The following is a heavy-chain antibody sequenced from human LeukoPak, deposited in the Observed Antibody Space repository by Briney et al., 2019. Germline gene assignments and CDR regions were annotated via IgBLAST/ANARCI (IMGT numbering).Heavy chain of an antibody. J-gene: IGHJ4*02. CDR2: INSDGSST. CDR3: ARDSTYYYGSGSYSDFDY. Sequence: GGSLRLSRAASGFTFSSYWMHWVRQAPGKGLVWVSRINSDGSSTSYADSVKGRFTISRDNAKNTLYLQMNSLRAEDTAVYYCARDSTYYYGSGSYSDFDYWGQGTLVTVSS. CDR1: GFTFSSYW. V-gene: IGHV3-74*01. D-gene: IGHD3-10*01.